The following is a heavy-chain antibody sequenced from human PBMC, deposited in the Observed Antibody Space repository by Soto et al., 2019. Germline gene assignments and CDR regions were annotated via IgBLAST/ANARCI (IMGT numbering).Heavy chain of an antibody. CDR3: ARVHVMVVAGSTFDY. CDR2: IYHGGTT. J-gene: IGHJ4*01. CDR1: GCSISSGSC. D-gene: IGHD6-19*01. Sequence: PSETLSLTGTFSGCSISSGSCWAWIRQPPGKGPEWIASIYHGGTTFYNPSLKSRITISVDTSNNQFSLKLTSVTAADTAVYYCARVHVMVVAGSTFDYWGHGTLVNVSA. V-gene: IGHV4-38-2*02.